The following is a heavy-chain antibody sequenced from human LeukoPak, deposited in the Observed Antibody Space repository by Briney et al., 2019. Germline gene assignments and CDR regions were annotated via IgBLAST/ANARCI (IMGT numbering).Heavy chain of an antibody. CDR3: ARDRKYYDFWSGSGYYFDY. D-gene: IGHD3-3*01. V-gene: IGHV1-69*13. J-gene: IGHJ4*02. CDR2: IIPIFGTA. CDR1: GGTFSSYA. Sequence: SVKVSCKASGGTFSSYAISWVRQAPGQGLEWMGGIIPIFGTANYAQKFQGRVTITADESTSTAYMELSSLRSEDTAVYYCARDRKYYDFWSGSGYYFDYWGQGTLVTVSS.